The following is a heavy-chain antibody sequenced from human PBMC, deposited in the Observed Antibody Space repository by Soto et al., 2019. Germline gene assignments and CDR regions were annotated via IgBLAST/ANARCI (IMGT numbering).Heavy chain of an antibody. CDR2: IKQDGSEK. V-gene: IGHV3-7*01. CDR3: ARNGVPAATVAFNGFAP. Sequence: PGGSLRLSCAASGFTFSSYWMSWVRQAPGKGLEWVANIKQDGSEKYYVDSVKGGFSISRDNDKNSLYLQMNSLRAEETAVYYCARNGVPAATVAFNGFAPWGQGTLVTVSS. J-gene: IGHJ5*02. CDR1: GFTFSSYW. D-gene: IGHD2-2*01.